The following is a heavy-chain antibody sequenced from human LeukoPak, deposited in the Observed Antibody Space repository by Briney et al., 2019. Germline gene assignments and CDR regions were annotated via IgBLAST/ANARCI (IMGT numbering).Heavy chain of an antibody. D-gene: IGHD3-3*01. CDR3: AKTLKDRYYDFWSGYYHYYYYMDV. CDR1: GFTFSSYW. J-gene: IGHJ6*03. Sequence: GGSLRLSCAASGFTFSSYWMSWVRQAPGQGLEWVANIKQDESEKYYVDSVKGRFTISRDNAKNSLYLQMNSLRAEDTAVYYCAKTLKDRYYDFWSGYYHYYYYMDVWGKGTTVTVSS. V-gene: IGHV3-7*01. CDR2: IKQDESEK.